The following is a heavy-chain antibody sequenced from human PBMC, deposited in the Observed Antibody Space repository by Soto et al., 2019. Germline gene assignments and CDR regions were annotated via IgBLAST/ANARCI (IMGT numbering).Heavy chain of an antibody. CDR2: ISAYNGNT. Sequence: AVKVCCKASGYTFASYGISWGRQAPGQGLEWMGWISAYNGNTNYAQKLQGRVTMTTDTSTSTAYMELRSLRSDDTAVYYCARDFVVTPYYFAYRAQRTPVSVSS. D-gene: IGHD2-21*02. CDR1: GYTFASYG. V-gene: IGHV1-18*01. J-gene: IGHJ4*02. CDR3: ARDFVVTPYYFAY.